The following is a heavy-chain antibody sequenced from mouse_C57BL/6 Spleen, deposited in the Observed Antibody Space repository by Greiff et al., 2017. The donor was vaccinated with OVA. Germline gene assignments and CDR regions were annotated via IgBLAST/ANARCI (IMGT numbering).Heavy chain of an antibody. V-gene: IGHV3-6*01. D-gene: IGHD2-5*01. CDR2: ISYDGSN. CDR3: ARVSYYSNYDFDY. J-gene: IGHJ2*01. Sequence: EVKLLESGPGLVKPSQSLSLTCSVTGYSITSGYYWNWIRQFPGNKLEWMGYISYDGSNNYNPSLKNRISITRDTSKNQFFLKLNSLTTDDTATYYCARVSYYSNYDFDYWGQGTTLTVSS. CDR1: GYSITSGYY.